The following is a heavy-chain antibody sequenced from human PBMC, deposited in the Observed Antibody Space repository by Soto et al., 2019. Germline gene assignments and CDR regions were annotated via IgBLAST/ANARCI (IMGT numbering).Heavy chain of an antibody. Sequence: ASVKVSCKASGYIFTNYGISWLRQAPGQGLGWMGWISAYKGNTNYAQKFQGRVTLTTDTSTSTASMELRSLRSDDTAVYYCARDLNRVFDEDFRGTPAYWGQGTLVTVS. CDR3: ARDLNRVFDEDFRGTPAY. CDR2: ISAYKGNT. J-gene: IGHJ4*02. D-gene: IGHD1-1*01. V-gene: IGHV1-18*01. CDR1: GYIFTNYG.